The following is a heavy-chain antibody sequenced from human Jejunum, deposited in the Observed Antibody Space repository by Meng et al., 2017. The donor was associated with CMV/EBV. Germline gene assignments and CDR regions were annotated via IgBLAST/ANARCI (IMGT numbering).Heavy chain of an antibody. Sequence: QLQLQESGPGLVKPSETLSLTCTVSGGSISTSSSYWGWIRQPPEKALEWIGNTYHTGSTYCNPSLKSRVTLSVDTSKNQFSLKLSSVTAADTAVYYCARTTTGVTFGDYWGQGILGTVSS. CDR1: GGSISTSSSY. D-gene: IGHD7-27*01. J-gene: IGHJ4*01. V-gene: IGHV4-39*07. CDR2: TYHTGST. CDR3: ARTTTGVTFGDY.